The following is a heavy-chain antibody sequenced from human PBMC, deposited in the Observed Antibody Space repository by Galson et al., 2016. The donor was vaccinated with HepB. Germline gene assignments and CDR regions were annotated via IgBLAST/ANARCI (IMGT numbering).Heavy chain of an antibody. Sequence: SVKVSCKASGYTFTTKAMHWVRQAPGQRLEWMGWINVGNGNTKYSQKFQGRVTITRDTSASTAYMELSSLRSEDTAVYYCARELYSRGWIYYYGMDVWGQGTTVTVPS. CDR1: GYTFTTKA. V-gene: IGHV1-3*01. CDR2: INVGNGNT. J-gene: IGHJ6*02. D-gene: IGHD6-19*01. CDR3: ARELYSRGWIYYYGMDV.